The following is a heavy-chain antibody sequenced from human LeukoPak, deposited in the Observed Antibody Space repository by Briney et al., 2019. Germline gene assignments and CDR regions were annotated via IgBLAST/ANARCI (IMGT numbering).Heavy chain of an antibody. CDR1: GGSISSSSYY. CDR3: ARVIRGALRAAVFDI. Sequence: SETLSLTCTVSGGSISSSSYYWGWIRQPPGKGLEWIGSIYYSGSTYYNPSLKSRVTISVDTSKNQFSLKLSSVTAADTAVYYCARVIRGALRAAVFDIWGQGTMVTVSS. D-gene: IGHD3-10*01. J-gene: IGHJ3*02. CDR2: IYYSGST. V-gene: IGHV4-39*07.